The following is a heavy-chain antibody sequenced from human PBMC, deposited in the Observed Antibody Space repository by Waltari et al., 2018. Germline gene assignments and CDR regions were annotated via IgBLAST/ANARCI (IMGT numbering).Heavy chain of an antibody. CDR1: GFTFTSSA. J-gene: IGHJ3*02. Sequence: QMQLVQSGPEVKKPGTSVKVSCKASGFTFTSSAMQWVRQARGQRLEWIGWIVVGSGNTNYAQKFQERVTITRDMSTSTAYMELSSLRSEDTAVYYCAATYCGGDCSLKAFDIWGQGTMVTVSS. CDR2: IVVGSGNT. V-gene: IGHV1-58*02. D-gene: IGHD2-21*02. CDR3: AATYCGGDCSLKAFDI.